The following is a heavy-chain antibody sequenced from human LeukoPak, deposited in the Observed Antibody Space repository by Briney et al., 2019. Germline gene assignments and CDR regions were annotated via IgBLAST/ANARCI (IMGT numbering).Heavy chain of an antibody. Sequence: ASVKVSCKASGYTFTSYGISWVRQAPGQGLEWMGWISAYNGNTNYAQKLQGRVTMTTDTSTSTAYMELRSLRSDDTAVYYCARGSPDEVVPAFPLGFDPWGQGTLVTVSS. D-gene: IGHD2-2*01. CDR1: GYTFTSYG. CDR2: ISAYNGNT. J-gene: IGHJ5*02. V-gene: IGHV1-18*04. CDR3: ARGSPDEVVPAFPLGFDP.